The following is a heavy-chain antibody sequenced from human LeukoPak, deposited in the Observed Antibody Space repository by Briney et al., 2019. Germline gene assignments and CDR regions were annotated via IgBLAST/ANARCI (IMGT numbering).Heavy chain of an antibody. CDR2: IYHIGST. Sequence: SETLSLTCSVSGGSITGSNYYWGWIRQPPGKGLEWIGTIYHIGSTYYNPSLKSRVTISIDTSKNQFSLRLTSVTAADTAVYYCARDVVAAAGTWDYWGQGTLVTVSS. CDR3: ARDVVAAAGTWDY. V-gene: IGHV4-39*07. CDR1: GGSITGSNYY. D-gene: IGHD6-13*01. J-gene: IGHJ4*02.